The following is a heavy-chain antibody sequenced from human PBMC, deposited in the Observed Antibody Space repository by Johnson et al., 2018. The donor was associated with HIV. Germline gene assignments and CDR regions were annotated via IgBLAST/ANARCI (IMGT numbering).Heavy chain of an antibody. CDR2: ISPSDSTI. J-gene: IGHJ3*02. CDR1: GFTFSDYY. CDR3: ARIRVAIVTEVGAFDI. Sequence: RLSCAASGFTFSDYYMSWIRQAPGKGLEWVSYISPSDSTIYYADSVKGRFTISRDNAKNSLYLQMNSLRPEDTAVYFCARIRVAIVTEVGAFDIWGQGTTVTVSS. V-gene: IGHV3-11*04. D-gene: IGHD2-21*01.